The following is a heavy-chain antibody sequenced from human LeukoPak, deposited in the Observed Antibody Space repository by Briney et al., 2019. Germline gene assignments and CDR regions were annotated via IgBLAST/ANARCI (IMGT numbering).Heavy chain of an antibody. D-gene: IGHD3-3*01. CDR1: DDSISDYY. J-gene: IGHJ4*02. V-gene: IGHV4-59*01. CDR2: IHNSGTS. Sequence: SETLSLTCTVSDDSISDYYRGWIRQPPGKGLEWIGYIHNSGTSTYNLSLKSRVTISADTSKNQFSLKLNSMTTADTAVYYCAKDRRGYDFWSGYNDYWGQGTLVTVSS. CDR3: AKDRRGYDFWSGYNDY.